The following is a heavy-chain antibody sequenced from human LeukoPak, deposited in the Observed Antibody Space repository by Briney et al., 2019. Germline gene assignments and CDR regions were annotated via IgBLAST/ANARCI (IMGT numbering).Heavy chain of an antibody. CDR3: ARVPTGFPGTTPKTRNWFDP. CDR1: GYTFTGYY. J-gene: IGHJ5*02. Sequence: ASVKVSCKASGYTFTGYYMHWVRQAPGQGLEWMGWINPNSGGTNYAQKFQGRVTMTRDTSISTAYMGLSRLRSDDTAVYYCARVPTGFPGTTPKTRNWFDPWGQGTLVTVSS. CDR2: INPNSGGT. V-gene: IGHV1-2*02. D-gene: IGHD1-7*01.